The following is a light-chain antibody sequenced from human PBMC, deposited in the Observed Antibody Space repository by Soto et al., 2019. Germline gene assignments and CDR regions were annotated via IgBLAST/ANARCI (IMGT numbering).Light chain of an antibody. CDR1: ELPKEY. Sequence: SYELTQPPSASVSPGQTARITCSGDELPKEYAYWYQQKPGQAPLLVIYKDTERPSGIPERFSASSSGTTVTLTISGVQAEDEGDYYCLSADSSRLYVFGTGTKVTVL. CDR3: LSADSSRLYV. CDR2: KDT. V-gene: IGLV3-25*02. J-gene: IGLJ1*01.